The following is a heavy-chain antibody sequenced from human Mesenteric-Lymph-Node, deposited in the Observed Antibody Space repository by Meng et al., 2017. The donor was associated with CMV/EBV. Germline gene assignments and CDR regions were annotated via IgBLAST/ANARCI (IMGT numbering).Heavy chain of an antibody. J-gene: IGHJ5*02. CDR3: ARDNSEPGDGWWFDP. CDR2: INPSGGST. CDR1: GYTFTSYY. D-gene: IGHD7-27*01. V-gene: IGHV1-46*01. Sequence: ASVKVSCKASGYTFTSYYMHWVRQAPGQGLEWMGIINPSGGSTSYAQKFQGRVTMTRDTSTSTVYMELSSLRSEDTAVYYCARDNSEPGDGWWFDPWGQGTLVTVSS.